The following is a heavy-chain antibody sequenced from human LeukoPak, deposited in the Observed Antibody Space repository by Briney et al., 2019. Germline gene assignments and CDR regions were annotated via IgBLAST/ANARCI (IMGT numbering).Heavy chain of an antibody. D-gene: IGHD5-18*01. CDR1: GFTFSSYG. V-gene: IGHV3-30*02. Sequence: SGGSLRLSCAASGFTFSSYGMHWVRQAPGKGLEWVAFIRYDGSKKYYADSVKGRFTISRDNSKNTLYLQMNSLRAEDTAVYYCAKGQGGGYSYGYVGYWGQGTLVTVSS. CDR3: AKGQGGGYSYGYVGY. J-gene: IGHJ4*02. CDR2: IRYDGSKK.